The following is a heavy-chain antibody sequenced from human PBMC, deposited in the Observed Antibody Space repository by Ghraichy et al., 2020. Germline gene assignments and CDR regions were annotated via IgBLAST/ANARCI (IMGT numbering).Heavy chain of an antibody. Sequence: GESLRLSCAASGFTFSRYWMSWVRQAPGKGLEWVANIKQDGSEKYYVDSVKGRFTISRDNAKNSLYLQMNSLRAEDTAVYYCARRVVGATYMDVWGQGTTVTVSS. CDR3: ARRVVGATYMDV. D-gene: IGHD1-26*01. CDR1: GFTFSRYW. J-gene: IGHJ6*02. CDR2: IKQDGSEK. V-gene: IGHV3-7*01.